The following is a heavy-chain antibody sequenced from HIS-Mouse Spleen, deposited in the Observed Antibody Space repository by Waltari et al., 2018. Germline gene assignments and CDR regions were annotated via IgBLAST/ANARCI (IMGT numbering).Heavy chain of an antibody. CDR3: AKDKHHAFDY. CDR2: LSYDGSNT. Sequence: QVQLVESGGGVVQPGRSLRLSCAASGFTFSCYGMHWVRQAPGKGREWVAFLSYDGSNTNYAASVKGRFTISRDNSKNTLYLQMNSLRAEDTAVYYCAKDKHHAFDYWGQGTLVTVSS. J-gene: IGHJ4*02. V-gene: IGHV3-30*18. CDR1: GFTFSCYG.